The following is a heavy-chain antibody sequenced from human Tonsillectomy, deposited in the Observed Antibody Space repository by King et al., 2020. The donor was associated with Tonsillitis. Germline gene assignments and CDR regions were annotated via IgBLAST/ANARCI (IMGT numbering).Heavy chain of an antibody. CDR3: AREPGY. Sequence: QLVQSGGGVVQPGRSLRLSCVASGFTFSTFAMHWVRQAPGKGLEWVAVVSYDGTNKYYADSVRGRFTVSRDNSKNTLYLQMNGLRTEDTAVYYCAREPGYWGQGTLVTVSS. CDR1: GFTFSTFA. CDR2: VSYDGTNK. J-gene: IGHJ4*02. V-gene: IGHV3-30-3*01.